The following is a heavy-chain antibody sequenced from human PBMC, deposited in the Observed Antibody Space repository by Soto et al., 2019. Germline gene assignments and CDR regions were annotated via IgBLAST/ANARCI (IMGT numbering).Heavy chain of an antibody. CDR2: ISSSSSYI. J-gene: IGHJ4*02. Sequence: EVQLVESGGGLVKPGGSLRLSCAASGFTFSSYSMNWVRQAPGKGLEWVSSISSSSSYIYYADSVKGRFTISRDNAKNSLYLQMNSLRAEDTAVYYCAREERITIFGVVIPDFDYWGQGTLVTVSS. V-gene: IGHV3-21*01. CDR1: GFTFSSYS. D-gene: IGHD3-3*01. CDR3: AREERITIFGVVIPDFDY.